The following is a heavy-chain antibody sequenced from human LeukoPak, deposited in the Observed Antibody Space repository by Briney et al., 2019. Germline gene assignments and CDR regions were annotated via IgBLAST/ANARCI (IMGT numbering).Heavy chain of an antibody. J-gene: IGHJ4*02. V-gene: IGHV4-34*01. CDR2: ISQRGSP. CDR1: DGPFSGYY. Sequence: SETLSLTCAVHDGPFSGYYWSWIRQPPGKGLEWIGEISQRGSPNYNPSLKSRVTISIDTSKKQFSVELSSVTAADTAVYYCAALSGYNWNYVSFDYWGQGTLVTVSS. D-gene: IGHD1-7*01. CDR3: AALSGYNWNYVSFDY.